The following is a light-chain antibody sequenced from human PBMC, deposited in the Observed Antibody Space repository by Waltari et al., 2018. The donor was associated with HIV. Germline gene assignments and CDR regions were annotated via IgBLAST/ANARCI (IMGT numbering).Light chain of an antibody. CDR2: GAS. V-gene: IGKV3-15*01. CDR1: QGVGSH. J-gene: IGKJ2*01. Sequence: EVVMTQSPVTLSLSPGDRATLSCRASQGVGSHLAWYQQKSGQAPRLLISGASTRATGVPARFSGSGSGTEFTLTISSLQSEDFAVYFCQQYHNWPYTFGQGTKLEIK. CDR3: QQYHNWPYT.